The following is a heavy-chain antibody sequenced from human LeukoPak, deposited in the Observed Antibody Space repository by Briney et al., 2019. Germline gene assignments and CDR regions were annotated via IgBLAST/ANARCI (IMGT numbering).Heavy chain of an antibody. Sequence: ASVKVSCKSSGYTFTSYDINWVRQATGQGLEWMGWMNPNSGNTGYAQKFQGRVTMTRNTSISTAYMELSSLRSEDTAVYYCATRPYYYDSSPADFDYWGQGTLVTVSS. CDR1: GYTFTSYD. CDR2: MNPNSGNT. CDR3: ATRPYYYDSSPADFDY. D-gene: IGHD3-22*01. V-gene: IGHV1-8*01. J-gene: IGHJ4*02.